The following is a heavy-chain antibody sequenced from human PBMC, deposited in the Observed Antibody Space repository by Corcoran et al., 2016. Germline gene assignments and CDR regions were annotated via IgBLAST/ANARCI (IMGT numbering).Heavy chain of an antibody. J-gene: IGHJ4*02. V-gene: IGHV1-69*01. CDR3: VRARGDYGGNAHFDY. D-gene: IGHD4-17*01. CDR2: IIPIVGTA. CDR1: GGTFSSYA. Sequence: QVQLVQSGAEVKKPGSSVKVSCKASGGTFSSYAISWVRQAPGPWLEWLGGIIPIVGTANYAQKFQGRVTITADESTSPAYMELSSLRSEDTAVYYCVRARGDYGGNAHFDYWGQGTLVTVSS.